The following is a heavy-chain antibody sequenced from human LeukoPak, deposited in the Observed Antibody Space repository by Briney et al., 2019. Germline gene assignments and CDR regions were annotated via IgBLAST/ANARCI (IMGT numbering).Heavy chain of an antibody. J-gene: IGHJ4*02. CDR1: GYTFTSYD. D-gene: IGHD6-19*01. Sequence: ASVKVSCKASGYTFTSYDIKLVRQAPGQGREWMGWMNRNSGNTGYAQKFQGRVTMTRNLSISTAYMELSSLTSDDTAVYYCARVRAVVGIRASFGYWGQGTLVTVSS. V-gene: IGHV1-8*02. CDR2: MNRNSGNT. CDR3: ARVRAVVGIRASFGY.